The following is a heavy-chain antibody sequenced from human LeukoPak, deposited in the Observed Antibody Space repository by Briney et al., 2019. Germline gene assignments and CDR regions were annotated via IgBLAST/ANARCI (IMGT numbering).Heavy chain of an antibody. Sequence: SETLSLTCTVSGGSISSDNYYWSWIRQPAGKGLEWIGCIYVSGSTNNNPSLKSRVIISIDTSKNQFSLNLNSVTAADTAVYYCARGFCDGDSHRAFDIWGRGTLVTVSS. D-gene: IGHD2-21*01. CDR1: GGSISSDNYY. CDR3: ARGFCDGDSHRAFDI. V-gene: IGHV4-61*02. J-gene: IGHJ3*02. CDR2: IYVSGST.